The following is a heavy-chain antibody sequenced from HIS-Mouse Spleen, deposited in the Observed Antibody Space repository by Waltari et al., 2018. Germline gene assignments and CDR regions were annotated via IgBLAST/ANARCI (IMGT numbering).Heavy chain of an antibody. CDR1: GGSISSSSYY. D-gene: IGHD6-19*01. CDR2: IYYSGCT. V-gene: IGHV4-39*01. CDR3: ARRRGWFDY. Sequence: QLQLQESGPGLVKPSETLSLTCTVSGGSISSSSYYWGWIRQPPGKGLEWIGSIYYSGCTYYNPSLKSRVTISVDTSKNQFSLKLSSVTAADTAVDYCARRRGWFDYWGQGTLVTVSS. J-gene: IGHJ4*02.